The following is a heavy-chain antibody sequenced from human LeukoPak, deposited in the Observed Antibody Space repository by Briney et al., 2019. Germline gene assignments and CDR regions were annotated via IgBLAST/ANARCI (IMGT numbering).Heavy chain of an antibody. CDR3: ARLVSTAAAGTIDC. CDR1: GFTFSDYY. D-gene: IGHD6-13*01. V-gene: IGHV3-11*03. Sequence: PGGSLRLSCAASGFTFSDYYMSWVRQAPGQGLQWVSYISSDSSFTTYAESVKGRFTISRDNAKNSLYLQMNSLRAEDTAVYYCARLVSTAAAGTIDCGGQGALVTVSS. J-gene: IGHJ4*02. CDR2: ISSDSSFT.